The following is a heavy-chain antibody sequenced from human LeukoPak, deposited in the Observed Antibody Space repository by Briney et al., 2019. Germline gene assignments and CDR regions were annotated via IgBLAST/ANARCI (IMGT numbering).Heavy chain of an antibody. J-gene: IGHJ3*02. CDR1: GGSISSTNW. D-gene: IGHD4-23*01. Sequence: SETLSLTCAVSGGSISSTNWWNWVRQPPGKGLEWIGETYHSGITNYNPSLKSRATISVDTSQNQLSLKLSSVTAAATAVYYCTREGRGSGGTYQAFDIWGQGTMVTVSS. V-gene: IGHV4-4*02. CDR2: TYHSGIT. CDR3: TREGRGSGGTYQAFDI.